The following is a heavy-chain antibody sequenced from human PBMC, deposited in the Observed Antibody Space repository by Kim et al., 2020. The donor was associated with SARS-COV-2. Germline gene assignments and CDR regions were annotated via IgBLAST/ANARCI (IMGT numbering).Heavy chain of an antibody. Sequence: SETLSLTCAVYGGSFSGYYWSWIRQPPGKGLEWIGEINHSGSTNYNPSLKSRVTISVDTSKNQFSLKLSSVTAADTAVYYCARGTRQWLVRGAYYYQRD. J-gene: IGHJ6*03. V-gene: IGHV4-34*01. D-gene: IGHD6-19*01. CDR2: INHSGST. CDR3: ARGTRQWLVRGAYYYQRD. CDR1: GGSFSGYY.